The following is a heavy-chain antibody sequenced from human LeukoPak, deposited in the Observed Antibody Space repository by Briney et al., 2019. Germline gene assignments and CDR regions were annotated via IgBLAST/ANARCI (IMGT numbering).Heavy chain of an antibody. CDR2: IIHGGDT. V-gene: IGHV4-34*12. Sequence: SETLSLTCAVYGGSFSGYYWTWIRQSPGKGLEWIGEIIHGGDTKYNPSLMSRVTISIDTSKSQVSLKLSAMTAADTAVYYCARHYGPWGQGTLVTVSS. D-gene: IGHD3-16*01. J-gene: IGHJ5*02. CDR1: GGSFSGYY. CDR3: ARHYGP.